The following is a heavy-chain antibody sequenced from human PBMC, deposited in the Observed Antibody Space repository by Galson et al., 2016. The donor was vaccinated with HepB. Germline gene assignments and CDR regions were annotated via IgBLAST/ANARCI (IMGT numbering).Heavy chain of an antibody. V-gene: IGHV5-10-1*01. J-gene: IGHJ3*01. Sequence: QSGAEVTKPGEPLRISCQGSGYSFTSYWINWVRQMPGKGLEWMGRIDPSDSYKNYSPSFQGHVTVSADRSISTAYLQWSGLKASDTAMYYCARHWTRSYNDAVDLWGQGTMVTVSS. CDR1: GYSFTSYW. D-gene: IGHD5-24*01. CDR3: ARHWTRSYNDAVDL. CDR2: IDPSDSYK.